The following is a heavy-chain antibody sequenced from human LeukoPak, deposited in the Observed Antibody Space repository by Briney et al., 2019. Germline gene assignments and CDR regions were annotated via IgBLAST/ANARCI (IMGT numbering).Heavy chain of an antibody. Sequence: PSETLSLTCTVSGYSISSGYYWGWIRQPPGKGLEWIGSIYHSGSTYYNPSLKSRVTISVDTSKNQFSLKLSSVTAADTAVYYCARGAYSSSWYPYYYYYYMDVWGKGTTVTVSS. D-gene: IGHD6-13*01. CDR1: GYSISSGYY. CDR3: ARGAYSSSWYPYYYYYYMDV. CDR2: IYHSGST. J-gene: IGHJ6*03. V-gene: IGHV4-38-2*02.